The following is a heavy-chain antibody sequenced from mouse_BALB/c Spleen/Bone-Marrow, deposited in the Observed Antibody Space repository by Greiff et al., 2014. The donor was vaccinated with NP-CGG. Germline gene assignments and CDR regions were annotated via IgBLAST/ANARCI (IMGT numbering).Heavy chain of an antibody. D-gene: IGHD2-4*01. Sequence: VQLQQSAAELARPGASVKMSCKTSGYTFTYYTMHWVKQRPGQGLEWIGYINPSSGYTDYNQKFKDKTTLTTDKYSSTAYLQLSSLTSEDSAVYYCVRENYDYDGDAMDYWGQGTSVTVSS. CDR1: GYTFTYYT. CDR2: INPSSGYT. CDR3: VRENYDYDGDAMDY. V-gene: IGHV1-4*02. J-gene: IGHJ4*01.